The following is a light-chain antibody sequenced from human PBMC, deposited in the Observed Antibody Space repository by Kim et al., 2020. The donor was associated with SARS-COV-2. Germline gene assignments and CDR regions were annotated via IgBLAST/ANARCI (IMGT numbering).Light chain of an antibody. V-gene: IGLV2-14*03. Sequence: QSALTQPASVSGFPGQSITISCTGSSSDIGGYDSASWFQQYPGKGPRLIVYDVRSRASGVSNRFSGSKSGNTASLTIAGLQTEDEAEDFCASYTRTSTWLFGGGTKLTV. CDR3: ASYTRTSTWL. CDR1: SSDIGGYDS. CDR2: DVR. J-gene: IGLJ3*02.